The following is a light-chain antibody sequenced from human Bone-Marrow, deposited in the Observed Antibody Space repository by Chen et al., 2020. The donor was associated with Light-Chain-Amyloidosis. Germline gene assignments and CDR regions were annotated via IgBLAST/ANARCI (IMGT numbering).Light chain of an antibody. CDR3: CSYAGSYTSWV. V-gene: IGLV2-11*01. Sequence: QSALTQPRSVSGSPGQSVTISCTGTSSDVGGYNYVSWYQQHPGKAPKLMIYDVSKRPSGVPDRFSGSKSGNTAYLTISGLQAEDEADYYCCSYAGSYTSWVFGGGTKLTVL. CDR2: DVS. J-gene: IGLJ3*02. CDR1: SSDVGGYNY.